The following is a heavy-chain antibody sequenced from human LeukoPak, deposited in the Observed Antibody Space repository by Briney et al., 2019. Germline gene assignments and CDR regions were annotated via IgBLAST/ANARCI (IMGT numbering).Heavy chain of an antibody. Sequence: PSETLSLTCTVSGGSISSSSYYWSWIRQPPGKGLEWIGYMYYSGSTNYNPSLKSRVTISGDTSKNQFSLKLSSVTAADTAVYYCARAPVAISNLDPWGQGTLVTGSS. CDR1: GGSISSSSYY. V-gene: IGHV4-61*01. CDR3: ARAPVAISNLDP. CDR2: MYYSGST. J-gene: IGHJ5*02. D-gene: IGHD2-2*02.